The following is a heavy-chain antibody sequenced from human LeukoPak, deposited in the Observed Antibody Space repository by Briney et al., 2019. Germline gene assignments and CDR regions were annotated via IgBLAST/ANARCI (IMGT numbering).Heavy chain of an antibody. CDR3: AKHSGLRYNWKGWFDP. J-gene: IGHJ5*02. D-gene: IGHD1-1*01. Sequence: PSETLSLTCTVSGGSISSYYWSWIRQPPGKGLGWIGEINHGGSANYNPSLKSRVTISVDTSKNQFSLKLSSVTAADTAVYYCAKHSGLRYNWKGWFDPWGQGTLVTVSS. V-gene: IGHV4-34*01. CDR1: GGSISSYY. CDR2: INHGGSA.